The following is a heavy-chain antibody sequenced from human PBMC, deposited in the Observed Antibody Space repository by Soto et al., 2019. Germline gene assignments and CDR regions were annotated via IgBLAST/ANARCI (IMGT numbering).Heavy chain of an antibody. CDR1: GFVVSSNY. CDR3: ASRIAGAW. D-gene: IGHD6-19*01. J-gene: IGHJ4*02. Sequence: EVQLLQSGGGLVQPGGSLRLSCAASGFVVSSNYMTWVRQAPGKGLEWVSLIYSGGSTHYADSVKGRFTISRDSSKNTMYLQMYSLRAEDTAGYYCASRIAGAWWGQGTLVTVSS. CDR2: IYSGGST. V-gene: IGHV3-66*01.